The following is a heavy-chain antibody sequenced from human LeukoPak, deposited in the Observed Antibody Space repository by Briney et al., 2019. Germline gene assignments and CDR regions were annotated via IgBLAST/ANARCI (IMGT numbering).Heavy chain of an antibody. D-gene: IGHD5-24*01. CDR1: GGTFSSYA. V-gene: IGHV1-69*04. J-gene: IGHJ4*02. CDR3: ARDLGVEMATIHFDY. CDR2: IIPNLGIA. Sequence: ASVKVSCKASGGTFSSYAISWVRQAPGQGLEWMGRIIPNLGIANYAQKFQGRVTITADKSTSTAYMELSSLRSEDTAVYYCARDLGVEMATIHFDYWGQGTLVTVSS.